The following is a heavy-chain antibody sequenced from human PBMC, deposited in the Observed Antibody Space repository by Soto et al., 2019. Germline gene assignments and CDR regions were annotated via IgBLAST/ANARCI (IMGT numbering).Heavy chain of an antibody. V-gene: IGHV1-3*01. Sequence: GASVKVSCKASGYTFTSYAMHWVRQAPGQRLEWMGWINAGNGNTKYSQKFQGRVTITRDTSASTAYMELSSLRSEDTAVYYCARDGNRITIFGVVNISYYDYHDGKAVWGQGTTVTVSS. D-gene: IGHD3-3*01. CDR2: INAGNGNT. CDR3: ARDGNRITIFGVVNISYYDYHDGKAV. J-gene: IGHJ6*02. CDR1: GYTFTSYA.